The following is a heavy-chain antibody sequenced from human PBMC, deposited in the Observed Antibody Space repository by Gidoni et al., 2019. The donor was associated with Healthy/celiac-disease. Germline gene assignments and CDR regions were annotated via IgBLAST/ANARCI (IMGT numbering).Heavy chain of an antibody. J-gene: IGHJ3*02. D-gene: IGHD3-22*01. V-gene: IGHV4-31*03. CDR3: ARDYYDSRDHRTNAFDI. CDR2: IYYSGST. CDR1: GGSISSGGYY. Sequence: QVQLQESGPGLVKPSQTLSLTCTVSGGSISSGGYYWSWIRQHPGKGLEWIGYIYYSGSTYYNPSLKSRVTISVDTSKNQFSLKLSSVTAADTAVYYCARDYYDSRDHRTNAFDIWGQGTMVTVSS.